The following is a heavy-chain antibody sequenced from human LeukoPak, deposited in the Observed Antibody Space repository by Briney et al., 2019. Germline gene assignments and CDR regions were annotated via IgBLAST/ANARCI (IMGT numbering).Heavy chain of an antibody. D-gene: IGHD5-18*01. CDR1: GYTFTGYY. V-gene: IGHV1-2*02. Sequence: ATVKVSCKASGYTFTGYYMHWVRQAPGQGLEWMGWINPNSGGTNYAQKFQGRVTMTRDTSISTAYMELSRLRSDDTAVYYCARGLPKRSPFGYWGRGTLVTVSS. J-gene: IGHJ4*02. CDR2: INPNSGGT. CDR3: ARGLPKRSPFGY.